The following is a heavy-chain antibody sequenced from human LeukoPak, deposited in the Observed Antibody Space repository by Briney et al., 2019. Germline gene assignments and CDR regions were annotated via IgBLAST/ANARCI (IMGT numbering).Heavy chain of an antibody. D-gene: IGHD3-22*01. CDR2: IYYSGST. CDR1: GGSISSSSYY. Sequence: SETLSLICTVSGGSISSSSYYWGWIRQPPGKGLEWIGSIYYSGSTYYNPSLKSRVTISVDTSKNQFSLKLSSVTAADTAVYYCARHTTYYDSSGYYRYFDYWGQGTLVTVSS. CDR3: ARHTTYYDSSGYYRYFDY. V-gene: IGHV4-39*01. J-gene: IGHJ4*02.